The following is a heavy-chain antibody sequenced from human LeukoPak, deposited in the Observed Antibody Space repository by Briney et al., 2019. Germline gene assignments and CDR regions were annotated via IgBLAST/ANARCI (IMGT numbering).Heavy chain of an antibody. D-gene: IGHD3-22*01. J-gene: IGHJ5*02. CDR2: ISAYNGNT. CDR3: AEANYYDSSGDLGFGP. V-gene: IGHV1-18*01. Sequence: GASVKVSCKASGYTFTSYGISWVRQAPGQGLEWMGWISAYNGNTNYAQKLQGRVTMTTDTSTSTAYMELRSLRSDDTAVYYCAEANYYDSSGDLGFGPWGQGTLVTVSS. CDR1: GYTFTSYG.